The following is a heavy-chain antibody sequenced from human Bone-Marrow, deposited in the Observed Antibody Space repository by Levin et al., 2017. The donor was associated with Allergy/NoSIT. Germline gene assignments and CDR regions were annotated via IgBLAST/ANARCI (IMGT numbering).Heavy chain of an antibody. CDR3: AGGRAAAHFDYYYYMEI. CDR1: GFAFGGSG. J-gene: IGHJ6*03. V-gene: IGHV3-33*03. CDR2: IWYDGSNE. Sequence: SCAASGFAFGGSGIHWVRQAPGKGLEWVALIWYDGSNENYADSVKGRFTISRDNFKKMVYLQMNSLRVDDTAIYYCAGGRAAAHFDYYYYMEIWGKGTTVTVSS. D-gene: IGHD6-13*01.